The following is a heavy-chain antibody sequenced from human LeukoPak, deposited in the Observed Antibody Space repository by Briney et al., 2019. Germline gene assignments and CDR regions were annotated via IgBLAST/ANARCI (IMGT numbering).Heavy chain of an antibody. Sequence: ESLKISCKGSGYSFTSYWIVWVRQMPGKGLEWLGIIYPGDSNTRDSPSFQGQVTISADKSTSTAYLQWSSLKASDTAMYYCARRVVTYDVDWFDPWGQGTLVTVSS. CDR1: GYSFTSYW. CDR2: IYPGDSNT. D-gene: IGHD2-21*02. CDR3: ARRVVTYDVDWFDP. J-gene: IGHJ5*02. V-gene: IGHV5-51*01.